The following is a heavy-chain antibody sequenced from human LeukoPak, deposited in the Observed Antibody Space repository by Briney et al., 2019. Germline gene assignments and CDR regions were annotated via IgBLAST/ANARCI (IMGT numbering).Heavy chain of an antibody. J-gene: IGHJ4*02. Sequence: GGSLRLSCAASGFTFSNYGMHWVRQAPGKGLEWVAFVRYGGSDKYYADFVKGRFTISRDNLSNTLYLQMNNLRAEDTAAYYCARLNIVGAYPLFDYWGQGTLVTVSS. V-gene: IGHV3-30*02. CDR1: GFTFSNYG. D-gene: IGHD1-26*01. CDR2: VRYGGSDK. CDR3: ARLNIVGAYPLFDY.